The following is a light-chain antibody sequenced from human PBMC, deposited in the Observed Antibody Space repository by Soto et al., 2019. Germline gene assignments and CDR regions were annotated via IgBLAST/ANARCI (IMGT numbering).Light chain of an antibody. Sequence: DIQMTQSPSSLAASVGDRVTITCRASQDIKNYLNWYQQKPGKAPKLLIYDASNLEIGVPSRFSGSGSGTHFIFTIDSLQPEDIATYYCQQYDHFVTFGGVNKVEF. CDR3: QQYDHFVT. V-gene: IGKV1-33*01. CDR1: QDIKNY. J-gene: IGKJ4*01. CDR2: DAS.